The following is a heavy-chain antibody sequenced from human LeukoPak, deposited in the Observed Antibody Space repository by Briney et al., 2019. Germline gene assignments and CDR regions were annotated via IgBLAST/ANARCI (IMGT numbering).Heavy chain of an antibody. D-gene: IGHD6-19*01. J-gene: IGHJ4*02. V-gene: IGHV3-7*01. Sequence: GGSLRLSCAASGLIFSDYWMSWVRQAPGKGLVWVAHIKPDGSEKYYVDSVKGRFTISRDNAKNSLYLQMNSLRAEDTAVYYCARDEVAVAANFDYWGQGTLVTVSS. CDR1: GLIFSDYW. CDR2: IKPDGSEK. CDR3: ARDEVAVAANFDY.